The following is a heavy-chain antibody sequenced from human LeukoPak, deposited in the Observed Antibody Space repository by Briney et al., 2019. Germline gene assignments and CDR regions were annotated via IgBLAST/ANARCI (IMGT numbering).Heavy chain of an antibody. V-gene: IGHV3-21*01. D-gene: IGHD3-22*01. CDR3: ARANYYDSSGYRAPLR. CDR1: GFTFSSYS. J-gene: IGHJ4*02. Sequence: GGSLRLSCAASGFTFSSYSMNWVRQAPGKGLEWVSSISSSSSYIYYADAFKGRFTIYRDNAKNSLYLQMKSVRDEDTAVYYCARANYYDSSGYRAPLRWGQGTLVSVSS. CDR2: ISSSSSYI.